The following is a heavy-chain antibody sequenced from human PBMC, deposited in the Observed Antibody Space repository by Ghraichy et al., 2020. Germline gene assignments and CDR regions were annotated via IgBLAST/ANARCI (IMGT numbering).Heavy chain of an antibody. Sequence: GGSLRLSCAASGFTFSDYSMTWIRQAPGKGLEWVSYVSDTGSYTNSADSVKGRFTISRDNAKNPLYLQMNSLRDEDTAVYFCAREIAPTGPRKRAFDFWRQGTLITVPS. V-gene: IGHV3-11*06. D-gene: IGHD6-13*01. J-gene: IGHJ4*02. CDR1: GFTFSDYS. CDR3: AREIAPTGPRKRAFDF. CDR2: VSDTGSYT.